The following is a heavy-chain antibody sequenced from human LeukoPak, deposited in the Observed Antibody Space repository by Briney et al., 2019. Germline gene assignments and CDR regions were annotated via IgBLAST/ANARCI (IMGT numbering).Heavy chain of an antibody. CDR1: GGSISSSSYY. J-gene: IGHJ6*03. CDR3: ARRDQEVFSSYYYMDV. D-gene: IGHD3-9*01. Sequence: SETLSLTCTVSGGSISSSSYYWGWIRQPPGKGLDRMGSIYYSGSIYYNPPLKSRVTISLYTSKNQFDLKLSTVNAADTAVYYCARRDQEVFSSYYYMDVWGKGTTVTVSS. CDR2: IYYSGSI. V-gene: IGHV4-39*01.